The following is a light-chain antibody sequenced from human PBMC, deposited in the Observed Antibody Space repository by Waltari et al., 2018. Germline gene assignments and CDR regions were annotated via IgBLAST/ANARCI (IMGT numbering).Light chain of an antibody. V-gene: IGKV3-20*01. CDR2: GSS. J-gene: IGKJ4*01. CDR3: HQSGGSGRA. Sequence: ENVLTQSPATLSLSPGERATLSCRASQSVDNWYLAWYQLKPGQAPRLLISGSSRRATGVPARFSGSGSGTDFTLTISRLEPEDFAVYYCHQSGGSGRAFGGGTKVEIK. CDR1: QSVDNWY.